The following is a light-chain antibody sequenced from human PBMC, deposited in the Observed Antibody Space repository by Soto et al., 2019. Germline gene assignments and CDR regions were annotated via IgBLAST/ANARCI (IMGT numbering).Light chain of an antibody. CDR2: DDS. CDR1: NIGSKS. V-gene: IGLV3-21*02. CDR3: QVWDSSSDSWV. J-gene: IGLJ3*02. Sequence: SYELTQPPSVSVAPGQTARITCGGNNIGSKSVHWYQQKPGQAPVLVVYDDSDRPSGIPERFSGSNSGNTATLTISGVEAGDEADYYCQVWDSSSDSWVFGGGTKLTV.